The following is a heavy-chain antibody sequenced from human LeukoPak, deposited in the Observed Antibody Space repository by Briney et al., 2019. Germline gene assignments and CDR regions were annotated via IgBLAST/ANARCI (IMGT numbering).Heavy chain of an antibody. D-gene: IGHD1-14*01. CDR2: IFYSGST. CDR3: ARGRSVGWFDP. J-gene: IGHJ5*02. Sequence: SETLSLTCTVSGGSISTSNYYWGWIRQPPGKGLEWIGNIFYSGSTYYSPSLKSRVTISLDTSRNQFSLKLTSVTAADTAVYYCARGRSVGWFDPWGQGTLVTVSS. CDR1: GGSISTSNYY. V-gene: IGHV4-39*07.